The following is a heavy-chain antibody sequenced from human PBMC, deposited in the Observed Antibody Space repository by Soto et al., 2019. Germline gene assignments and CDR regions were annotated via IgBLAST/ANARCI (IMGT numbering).Heavy chain of an antibody. D-gene: IGHD6-13*01. CDR3: ARAGYSSSWYVLNYYYYYMDV. Sequence: SETLSLTCAVYGGSFSGYYWSWIRQPPGKGLEWIGEINHSGSTNYNPSLKSRVTISVDTSKNQFSLKLSSVTAADTAVYYCARAGYSSSWYVLNYYYYYMDVWGKGTTVTVSS. CDR1: GGSFSGYY. CDR2: INHSGST. V-gene: IGHV4-34*01. J-gene: IGHJ6*03.